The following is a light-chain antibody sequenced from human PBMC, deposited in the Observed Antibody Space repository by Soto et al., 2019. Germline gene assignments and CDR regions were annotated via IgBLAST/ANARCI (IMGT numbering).Light chain of an antibody. J-gene: IGKJ4*01. Sequence: EIVLTQSPGTLSLSPGERATLSCRASLSVSSYLAWYQQKPGQAPRLLIHGATTRATGIPARFSGSGSGTEFTLTISSLQSEDFAVYYCQKYNNWPLTFGGGTKVDIK. V-gene: IGKV3-15*01. CDR3: QKYNNWPLT. CDR1: LSVSSY. CDR2: GAT.